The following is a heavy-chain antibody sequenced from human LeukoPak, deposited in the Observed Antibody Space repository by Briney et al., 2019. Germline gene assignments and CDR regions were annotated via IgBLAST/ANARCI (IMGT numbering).Heavy chain of an antibody. Sequence: PSETLSLTCTVSGGTISSYYWSWILQPAGKGLEWIGRIYISGSTNYNSSRKSRVTMSVDTSKNPFSLKPSSVTPADTAVYYCARDQYYYGSGSYSTMGAFYIWGQGTMVTVSS. CDR1: GGTISSYY. J-gene: IGHJ3*02. D-gene: IGHD3-10*01. CDR3: ARDQYYYGSGSYSTMGAFYI. V-gene: IGHV4-4*07. CDR2: IYISGST.